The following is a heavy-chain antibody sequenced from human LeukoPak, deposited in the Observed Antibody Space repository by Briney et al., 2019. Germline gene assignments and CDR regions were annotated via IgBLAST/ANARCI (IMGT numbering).Heavy chain of an antibody. J-gene: IGHJ4*02. V-gene: IGHV3-23*01. CDR3: AKDSRSQRYCGGDCYSVYDY. CDR1: GFTFSSYA. CDR2: ISGSGGST. Sequence: GGSLRLSCAASGFTFSSYAMSWVRQAPGKGLEWVSAISGSGGSTYYADSVKGRFSISRDNSKNTLYLQMNSLRAEDTAVYYCAKDSRSQRYCGGDCYSVYDYWGKGTLVTVSS. D-gene: IGHD2-21*02.